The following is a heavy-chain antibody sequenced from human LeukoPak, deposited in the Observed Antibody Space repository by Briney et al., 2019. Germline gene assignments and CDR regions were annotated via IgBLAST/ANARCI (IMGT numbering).Heavy chain of an antibody. CDR1: GFTFSRYS. CDR2: ISSSSSYI. J-gene: IGHJ4*02. Sequence: GGSLRLSRAASGFTFSRYSMNWVRQAPGKGLEWVSSISSSSSYIYYADSVKGRFTISRDNAKYSLYLQMNSLRAEDTAVYYCAREPPLVVIVDDFDYWGQGTLVTVSS. CDR3: AREPPLVVIVDDFDY. D-gene: IGHD3-22*01. V-gene: IGHV3-21*01.